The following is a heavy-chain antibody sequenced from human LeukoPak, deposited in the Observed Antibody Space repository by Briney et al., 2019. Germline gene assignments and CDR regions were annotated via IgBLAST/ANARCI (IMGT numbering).Heavy chain of an antibody. J-gene: IGHJ6*03. Sequence: SETLSLTCTVSGGSISSGSYYWSWIRQPAGKGLEWIGRIYTSGSTNYNPSLKSRVTISVDTSKNQFSLKLSSVTAADTAVYYCAGVYGFGYYYNMDVWGKGTTVTISS. V-gene: IGHV4-61*02. CDR3: AGVYGFGYYYNMDV. CDR2: IYTSGST. D-gene: IGHD3-10*01. CDR1: GGSISSGSYY.